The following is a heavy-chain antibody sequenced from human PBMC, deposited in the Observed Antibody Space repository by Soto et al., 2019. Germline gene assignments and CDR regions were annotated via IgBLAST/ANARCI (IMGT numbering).Heavy chain of an antibody. CDR2: VYYTGTT. Sequence: SETLSLTCTVSGGSISSYFYIWVRQPPGKGLEWIGSVYYTGTTDYNPSLKSRVTISVDTSKTQFSLNLRSVTAADTAVYYCARDLAAVPRAFDYWGRGTLVTVSS. D-gene: IGHD6-13*01. CDR3: ARDLAAVPRAFDY. J-gene: IGHJ4*02. CDR1: GGSISSYF. V-gene: IGHV4-59*01.